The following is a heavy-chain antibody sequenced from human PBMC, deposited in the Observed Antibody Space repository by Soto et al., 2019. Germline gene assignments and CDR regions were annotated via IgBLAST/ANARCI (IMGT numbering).Heavy chain of an antibody. J-gene: IGHJ5*02. D-gene: IGHD6-19*01. V-gene: IGHV3-15*01. CDR1: GFTISNAW. Sequence: GGSLRLSCTAAGFTISNAWMSGVRQATGKGLEWVGRIKSKTDGGTTDYAAPVKGRFTISRDDSKNTLYLQMNSLKTEDTAVYYCTTVRADRGWYRLYWFDPWGQGTLVTVSS. CDR3: TTVRADRGWYRLYWFDP. CDR2: IKSKTDGGTT.